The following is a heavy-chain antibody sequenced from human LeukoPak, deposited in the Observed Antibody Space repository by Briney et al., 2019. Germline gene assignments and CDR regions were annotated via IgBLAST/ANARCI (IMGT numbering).Heavy chain of an antibody. D-gene: IGHD3-22*01. CDR3: ARGRGVPYYYDSSGYYPADY. CDR1: GGSVSSSNYY. J-gene: IGHJ4*02. Sequence: SETLSLTCTVSGGSVSSSNYYWSWIRQPPGKGLEWIGYIYYSGSTYYNPSLKSRVTISVDTSKNQFSLKLSSVTAADTAVYYCARGRGVPYYYDSSGYYPADYWGQGTLVTVSS. CDR2: IYYSGST. V-gene: IGHV4-30-4*08.